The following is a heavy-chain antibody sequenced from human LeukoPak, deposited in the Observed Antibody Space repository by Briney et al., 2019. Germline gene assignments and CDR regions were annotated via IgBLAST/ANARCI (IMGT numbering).Heavy chain of an antibody. CDR1: GYTFTGYY. J-gene: IGHJ3*02. CDR2: INPSSGGT. D-gene: IGHD3-22*01. V-gene: IGHV1-2*02. CDR3: ATTRRYYYDSSGPDAFDI. Sequence: ASVKVSCKASGYTFTGYYMHWVRQAPGQGLEWMGWINPSSGGTNYAQKFQGRVTMTRDTSITTAYMELNRLTSDDTAVYYCATTRRYYYDSSGPDAFDIWGQGTMVTVSS.